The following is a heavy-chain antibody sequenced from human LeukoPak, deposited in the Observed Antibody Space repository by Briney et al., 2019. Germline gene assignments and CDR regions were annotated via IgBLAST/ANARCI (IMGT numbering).Heavy chain of an antibody. CDR1: GYTFTGHF. CDR2: INPNSGGT. Sequence: ASVKVSCKASGYTFTGHFMHWVRQAPGQGLEWMGWINPNSGGTNYAQKFQGRVTMTRDTSTNTVNMELSSLRSNDTAVYYCSSPKSPYEGTGPHNWGQGTQVTVSS. CDR3: SSPKSPYEGTGPHN. D-gene: IGHD2-8*02. V-gene: IGHV1-2*02. J-gene: IGHJ4*02.